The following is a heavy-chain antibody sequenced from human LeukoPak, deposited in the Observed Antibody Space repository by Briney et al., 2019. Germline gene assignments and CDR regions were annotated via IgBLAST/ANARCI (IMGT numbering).Heavy chain of an antibody. Sequence: SETLSLTCAVYGGSFSGYYWSWIRQPPGKGLEWIGETNHSGSTNYNPSLKSRVTISVDTSKNQFSLKLSSVTAADTAVYYCARDIIVVVPAAIRRGAFDIWGQGTMVTVSS. J-gene: IGHJ3*02. V-gene: IGHV4-34*01. CDR3: ARDIIVVVPAAIRRGAFDI. CDR1: GGSFSGYY. D-gene: IGHD2-2*01. CDR2: TNHSGST.